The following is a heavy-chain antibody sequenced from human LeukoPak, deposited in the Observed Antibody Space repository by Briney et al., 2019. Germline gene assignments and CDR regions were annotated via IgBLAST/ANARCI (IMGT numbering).Heavy chain of an antibody. CDR2: IYYSGST. Sequence: SETLSLTCTVSGGSISSSSYYWGWIRQPPGKGLEWIGSIYYSGSTYYNPSLKSRVTISVDTSKNQFSLKLSSVTAADTAVYYCARANYYGSGSYYNLYYYYGMDVWGQGTTVTVSS. D-gene: IGHD3-10*01. J-gene: IGHJ6*02. CDR1: GGSISSSSYY. V-gene: IGHV4-39*07. CDR3: ARANYYGSGSYYNLYYYYGMDV.